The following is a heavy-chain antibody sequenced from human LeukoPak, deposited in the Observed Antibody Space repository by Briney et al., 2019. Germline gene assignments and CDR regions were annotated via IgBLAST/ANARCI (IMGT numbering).Heavy chain of an antibody. CDR3: ARGRRPSGYYTPQGYYYYYMDV. CDR1: GGTFSSYA. Sequence: RGASLKLSCTASGGTFSSYAISWVRQAPGQGLEWVAGIIRIFGTANYAQKFQGRVTITTDESTSTAYMELSSLRSEDTAVYYCARGRRPSGYYTPQGYYYYYMDVWGKGTTVTVSS. CDR2: IIRIFGTA. V-gene: IGHV1-69*05. D-gene: IGHD3-3*01. J-gene: IGHJ6*03.